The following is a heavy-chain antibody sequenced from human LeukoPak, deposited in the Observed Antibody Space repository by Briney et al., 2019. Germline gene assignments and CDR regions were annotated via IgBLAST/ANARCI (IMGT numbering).Heavy chain of an antibody. D-gene: IGHD3-10*01. J-gene: IGHJ4*02. V-gene: IGHV3-30*18. CDR2: ISYDGSNK. CDR1: GFTFSSYG. CDR3: AKAPPGVRGRSSDDY. Sequence: GGSLRLSCAASGFTFSSYGMHWVRQAPGKGQEWVAVISYDGSNKYYADSVKGRFTISRDNSKNTLYLQMNSLRAEDTAVYYCAKAPPGVRGRSSDDYWGQGTLVTVSS.